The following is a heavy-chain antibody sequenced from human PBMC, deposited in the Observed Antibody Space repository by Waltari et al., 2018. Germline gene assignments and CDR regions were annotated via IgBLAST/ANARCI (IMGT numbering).Heavy chain of an antibody. Sequence: HVQLVQSGAEVKKTGSSVKVSCTASGGTLSGYSITWVRQAPGQVIEWVGGLPTRLGKIDLAQTFQGRVSITTDESTDTAYMELSSLTNEDTGVYYCARGEYNFAWGCSWDVWGKGTTVTVSS. CDR3: ARGEYNFAWGCSWDV. J-gene: IGHJ6*04. D-gene: IGHD3-16*01. CDR1: GGTLSGYS. V-gene: IGHV1-69*05. CDR2: LPTRLGKI.